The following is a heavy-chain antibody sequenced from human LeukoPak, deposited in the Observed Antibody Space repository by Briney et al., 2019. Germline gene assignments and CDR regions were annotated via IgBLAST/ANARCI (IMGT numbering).Heavy chain of an antibody. CDR1: GYTLTELS. CDR3: ATDLDFWSGYLS. J-gene: IGHJ4*02. V-gene: IGHV1-24*01. D-gene: IGHD3-3*01. CDR2: FDPEDGET. Sequence: GASVKVSCKVSGYTLTELSMHWVRQAPGKGLEWMGGFDPEDGETIYAQKFQGRVTMTEDTSTDTAYMELGSLRSEDTAVYYRATDLDFWSGYLSWGQGTLVTVSS.